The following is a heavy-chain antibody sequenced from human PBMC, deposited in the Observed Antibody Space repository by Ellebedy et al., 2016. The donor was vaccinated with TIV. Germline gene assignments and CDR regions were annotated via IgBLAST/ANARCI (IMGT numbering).Heavy chain of an antibody. Sequence: SETLSLXXTVSGGSIGSSEYYWGWIRQTPGKGLEWIGEINHSGSTNFKSSLKSRVTMSVDTSTNQFSLKLSSVTAADSGVYFCARAPMGDEFWDGYRNFNPWGQGTLVTVSS. CDR1: GGSIGSSEYY. CDR3: ARAPMGDEFWDGYRNFNP. D-gene: IGHD3-3*01. CDR2: INHSGST. V-gene: IGHV4-39*07. J-gene: IGHJ5*02.